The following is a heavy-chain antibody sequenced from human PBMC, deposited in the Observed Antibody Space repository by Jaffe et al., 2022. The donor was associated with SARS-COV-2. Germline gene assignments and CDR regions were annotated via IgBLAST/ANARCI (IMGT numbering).Heavy chain of an antibody. CDR1: GFTFSSYG. V-gene: IGHV3-30*18. Sequence: QVQLVESGGGVVQPGRSLRLSCAASGFTFSSYGMHWVRQAPGKGLEWVAVISYDGSNKYYADSVKGRFTISRDNSKNTLYLQMNSLRAEDTAVYYCAKDRWGVVVVAATPYFDYWGQGTLVTVSS. CDR3: AKDRWGVVVVAATPYFDY. D-gene: IGHD2-15*01. J-gene: IGHJ4*02. CDR2: ISYDGSNK.